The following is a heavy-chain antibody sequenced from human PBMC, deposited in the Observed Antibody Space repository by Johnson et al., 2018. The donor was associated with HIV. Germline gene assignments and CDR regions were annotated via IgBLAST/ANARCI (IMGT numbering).Heavy chain of an antibody. CDR2: IRYDGNNK. V-gene: IGHV3-30*02. CDR1: GFTFSNYG. CDR3: AKGPEGAFDI. D-gene: IGHD1-14*01. Sequence: QVQVVESGGGVVQPGGSLRLSCAASGFTFSNYGMHWVRQAPGKGLEWVAFIRYDGNNKYYGEYVKGRFTSPRDNAKNSRYLQMNSLRAEDTAVYYWAKGPEGAFDIWGQGTMVTVSS. J-gene: IGHJ3*02.